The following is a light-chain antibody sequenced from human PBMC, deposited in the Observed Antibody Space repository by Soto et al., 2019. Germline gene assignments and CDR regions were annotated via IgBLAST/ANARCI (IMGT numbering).Light chain of an antibody. V-gene: IGLV1-47*02. CDR2: TNS. CDR3: AAWHDSLSGVI. J-gene: IGLJ2*01. CDR1: RPSIGSNH. Sequence: QSVLTQPPSASGTPGQRVTISCSGSRPSIGSNHVYWYQQLPGMAPKLLIYTNSQRPSGVPDRFSASKSGTSASLAHSGLRYEDEADYSCAAWHDSLSGVIFGGGTKLTVL.